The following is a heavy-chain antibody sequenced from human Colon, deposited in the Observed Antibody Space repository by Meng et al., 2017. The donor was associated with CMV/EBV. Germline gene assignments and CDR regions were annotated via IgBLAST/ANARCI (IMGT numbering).Heavy chain of an antibody. J-gene: IGHJ4*02. Sequence: ASVKVSCKASGYSFSGYYIHWVRQAPGPGLEWMGSLNPKSGGTKYAQKFQGRVTMTRDTSINTAYMDLTRLTSDDTAVYFCARGPSSTIPGFPYWGQGTLVTVSS. D-gene: IGHD2-15*01. V-gene: IGHV1-2*02. CDR3: ARGPSSTIPGFPY. CDR2: LNPKSGGT. CDR1: GYSFSGYY.